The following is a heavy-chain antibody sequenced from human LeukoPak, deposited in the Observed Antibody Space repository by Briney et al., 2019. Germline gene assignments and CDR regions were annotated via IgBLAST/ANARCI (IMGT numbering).Heavy chain of an antibody. Sequence: SVKVSCKASGGTFSSYAISWVRQAPGQGLEWMGRIIPILGIANCAQKFQGRVTITADKSTSTAYMELSSLRSEDTAVYYCARVYGGNSAEYFQHWGQGTLVTVSS. D-gene: IGHD4-17*01. CDR2: IIPILGIA. CDR1: GGTFSSYA. CDR3: ARVYGGNSAEYFQH. V-gene: IGHV1-69*04. J-gene: IGHJ1*01.